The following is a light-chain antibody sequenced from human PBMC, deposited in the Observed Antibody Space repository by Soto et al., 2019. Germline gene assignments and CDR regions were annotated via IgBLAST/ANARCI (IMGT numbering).Light chain of an antibody. J-gene: IGKJ5*01. CDR3: QQRNVWPPIT. V-gene: IGKV3-11*01. Sequence: VLTQSPATLSLSPGESATLSCRASQSIHTSLAWYQQKSGKPPRLVIYDSTLRANGVPDRFGGSRSGTEFTLTINSLEPEDLAEYYCQQRNVWPPITLGHGTRLESK. CDR1: QSIHTS. CDR2: DST.